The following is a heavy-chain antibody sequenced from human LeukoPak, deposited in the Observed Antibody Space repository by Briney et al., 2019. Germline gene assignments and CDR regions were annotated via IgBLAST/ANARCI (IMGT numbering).Heavy chain of an antibody. V-gene: IGHV4-38-2*02. J-gene: IGHJ3*02. CDR1: GYSINRGYS. D-gene: IGHD3-10*01. CDR3: AKSNGYGLVDI. Sequence: PSETLSLTCIVSGYSINRGYSWVWTRQPPGKGLEWIGSFYHSGNTYYSPSLKSRVTISLDTSRNQFSLKLNSVTAADTAVYYCAKSNGYGLVDIWGQGTMVTVSS. CDR2: FYHSGNT.